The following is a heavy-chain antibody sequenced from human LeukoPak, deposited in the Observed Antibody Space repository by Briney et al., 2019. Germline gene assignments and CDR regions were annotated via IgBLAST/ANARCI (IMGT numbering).Heavy chain of an antibody. D-gene: IGHD2-15*01. CDR2: IYSDGRP. CDR3: ARVKDIPKAYYFDY. V-gene: IGHV3-53*01. Sequence: GGSLRLSCAVSEFTVSSTSMTWVRQAPEKGLEWVSVIYSDGRPYYADSVKDRFTISRDNSKNTLYLHMNSLRAEDTAVYYCARVKDIPKAYYFDYWGRGTLVTVSS. J-gene: IGHJ4*02. CDR1: EFTVSSTS.